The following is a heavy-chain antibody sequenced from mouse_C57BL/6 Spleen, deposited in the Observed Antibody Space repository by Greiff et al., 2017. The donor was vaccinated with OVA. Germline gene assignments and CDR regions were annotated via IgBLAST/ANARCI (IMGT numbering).Heavy chain of an antibody. D-gene: IGHD1-1*01. CDR1: GYSITSGYY. Sequence: VQLQQSGPGLVKPSQSLSLTCSVTGYSITSGYYRNWIRQFPGNKLEWMGYISYDGSNNYNPSLKNRISITRDTSKNQFFLKLNSVTTEDTATYYCARDSYYGSSYPFAYWGQGTLVTVSA. CDR3: ARDSYYGSSYPFAY. V-gene: IGHV3-6*01. J-gene: IGHJ3*01. CDR2: ISYDGSN.